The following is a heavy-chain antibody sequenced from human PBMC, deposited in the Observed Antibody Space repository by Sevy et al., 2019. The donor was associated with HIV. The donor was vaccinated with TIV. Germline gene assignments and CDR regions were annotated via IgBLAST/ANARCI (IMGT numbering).Heavy chain of an antibody. V-gene: IGHV1-18*04. CDR2: ISTYNGNT. CDR3: ARYVATIPRLDY. J-gene: IGHJ4*01. CDR1: GYTFTSYG. Sequence: ASVKVSCKVSGYTFTSYGISWVRQAPGQGLEWMGWISTYNGNTNYAQKLQGRVTMTADTSTKTAYMELRSLRSDDTAVYYCARYVATIPRLDYWGHGTLVTVSS. D-gene: IGHD5-12*01.